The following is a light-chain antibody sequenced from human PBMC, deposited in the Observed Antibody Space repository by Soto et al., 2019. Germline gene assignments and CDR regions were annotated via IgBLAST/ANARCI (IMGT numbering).Light chain of an antibody. CDR2: DTT. CDR3: LLSYNGPYL. CDR1: TGAVTNGHY. J-gene: IGLJ1*01. Sequence: QAVVTQEPSLTVSPGGTVTLTCGSSTGAVTNGHYPYWFQQKPGQAPRTLIYDTTNRHSWTPARFSGSLLGGKAALTLSGAQTEDEAEYYCLLSYNGPYLFGTGTKVTVL. V-gene: IGLV7-46*01.